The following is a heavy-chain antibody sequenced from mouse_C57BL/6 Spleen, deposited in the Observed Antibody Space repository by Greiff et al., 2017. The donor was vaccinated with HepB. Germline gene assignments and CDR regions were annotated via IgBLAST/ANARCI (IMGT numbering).Heavy chain of an antibody. Sequence: EVKLMESGGGLVKPGGSLKLSCAASGFTFSSYAMSWVRQTPEKRLEWVATISDGGSYTYYPDNVKGRFTISRDNAKNNLYLQMSHLKSEDTAMYYCAREDGYYGFDYWGQGTTLTVSS. CDR2: ISDGGSYT. CDR3: AREDGYYGFDY. CDR1: GFTFSSYA. J-gene: IGHJ2*01. D-gene: IGHD2-3*01. V-gene: IGHV5-4*01.